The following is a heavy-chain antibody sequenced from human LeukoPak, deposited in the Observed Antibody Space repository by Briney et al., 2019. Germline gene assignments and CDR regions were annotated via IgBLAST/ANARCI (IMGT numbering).Heavy chain of an antibody. D-gene: IGHD7-27*01. CDR1: GFTFSGHY. CDR3: ARGTWGLDY. J-gene: IGHJ4*02. CDR2: ISDSGNTM. V-gene: IGHV3-11*01. Sequence: GRSLRLSCAASGFTFSGHYMTWIRQAPGKGLEWVSYISDSGNTMYYADSVKGRFTISRDNARNSLFLQMNSLRAEDTAVYYCARGTWGLDYWGQGTLVTVSS.